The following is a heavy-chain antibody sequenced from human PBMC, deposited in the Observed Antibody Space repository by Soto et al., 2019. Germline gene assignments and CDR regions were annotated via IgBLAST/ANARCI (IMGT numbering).Heavy chain of an antibody. CDR2: VKTKAQGGTI. Sequence: GGSLRLSCAGSGFMLGDVWMSGVRQVPGKGLQWVGHVKTKAQGGTIDYAAPVKGRFTISRDDSETTLYLQMNSLNTEDTCVYYCARECFGHFTWGQGTMVTVSS. J-gene: IGHJ3*01. D-gene: IGHD3-10*01. CDR1: GFMLGDVW. CDR3: ARECFGHFT. V-gene: IGHV3-15*01.